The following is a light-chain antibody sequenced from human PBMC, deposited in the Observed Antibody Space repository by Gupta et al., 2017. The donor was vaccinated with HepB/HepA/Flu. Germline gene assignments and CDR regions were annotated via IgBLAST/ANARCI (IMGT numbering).Light chain of an antibody. CDR3: QQSRT. CDR1: QSISSY. J-gene: IGKJ3*01. Sequence: DIQMTQSPSSLSASVGDRVTITCRASQSISSYLNWYQQKPGKAPKLLIYAASSLQSGVPSRFSGSGSVTDFTLTISSLQPEDFATYYCQQSRTFGPGTKVDIK. CDR2: AAS. V-gene: IGKV1-39*01.